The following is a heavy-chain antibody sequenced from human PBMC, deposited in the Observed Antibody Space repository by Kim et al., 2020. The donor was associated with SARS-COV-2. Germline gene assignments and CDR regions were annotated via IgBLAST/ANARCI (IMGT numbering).Heavy chain of an antibody. CDR2: MNPNSGNT. J-gene: IGHJ4*02. V-gene: IGHV1-8*01. CDR1: GYTFTSYD. Sequence: ASVKVSCKASGYTFTSYDINWVRQATGQGLEWMGWMNPNSGNTGYAQKFQGRVTMTRNTSISTAYMELSSLRSEDTAVYYCARESGDDYGDYEDYWGQGTLVTVSS. CDR3: ARESGDDYGDYEDY. D-gene: IGHD4-17*01.